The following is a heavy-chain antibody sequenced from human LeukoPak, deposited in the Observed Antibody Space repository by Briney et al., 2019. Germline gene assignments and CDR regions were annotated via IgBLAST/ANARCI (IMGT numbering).Heavy chain of an antibody. CDR3: AKEANPYSSTSFDY. J-gene: IGHJ4*02. Sequence: GRSLRLSCAGFGFTFSSYGMQWVRQAPGKGLEWVTVISHDGSVKHYADSVKGRFTISRDNARNTLYLQMNSLRAEDSAVYYRAKEANPYSSTSFDYWGRGTLVTVSS. CDR2: ISHDGSVK. V-gene: IGHV3-30*18. CDR1: GFTFSSYG. D-gene: IGHD5-18*01.